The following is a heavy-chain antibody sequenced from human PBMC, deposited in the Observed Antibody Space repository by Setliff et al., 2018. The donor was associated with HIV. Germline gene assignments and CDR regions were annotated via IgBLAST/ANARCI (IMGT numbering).Heavy chain of an antibody. J-gene: IGHJ4*02. D-gene: IGHD3-10*01. CDR2: ISGYNGNT. CDR3: ARGGFGRGFDY. CDR1: GYTFTNYA. Sequence: ASVKVSCKASGYTFTNYAITWVRQAPGQGLEWMGWISGYNGNTNYAHKLQDRVTMTTDTSTSTAYMELRSLRSDDTAVYYCARGGFGRGFDYWGQGTLVTVSS. V-gene: IGHV1-18*01.